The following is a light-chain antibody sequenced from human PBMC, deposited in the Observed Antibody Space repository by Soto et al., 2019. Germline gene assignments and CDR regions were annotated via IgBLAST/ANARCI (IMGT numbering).Light chain of an antibody. V-gene: IGKV1-39*01. Sequence: DIQMTQSPSSLSASIGDRVTMTCRASQSINSYLNWYQQKPGKAPKVLIYAASSLQSGVPSRFSGSGSGTDFTLTISSLQPEDFATYYCQQSYSTPKWTFGQGTKVEIK. CDR1: QSINSY. CDR3: QQSYSTPKWT. CDR2: AAS. J-gene: IGKJ1*01.